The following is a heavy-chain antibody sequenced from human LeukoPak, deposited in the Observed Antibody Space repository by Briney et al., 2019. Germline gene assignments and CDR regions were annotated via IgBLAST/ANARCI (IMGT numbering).Heavy chain of an antibody. V-gene: IGHV3-15*01. Sequence: KTGGSLRLSCAASGFTFSSYSMSWVRQAPGKGLEWVGLIKSKTVGGTTDYAAPVKGRFIISRDDSKNTLYLQMSSLKTEDTAVYYCTSVVVASDDYWGQGTLATVSS. J-gene: IGHJ4*02. CDR2: IKSKTVGGTT. CDR1: GFTFSSYS. D-gene: IGHD2-21*01. CDR3: TSVVVASDDY.